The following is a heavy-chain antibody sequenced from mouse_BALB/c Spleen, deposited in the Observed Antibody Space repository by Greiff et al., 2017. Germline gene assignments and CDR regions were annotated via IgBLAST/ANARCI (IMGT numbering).Heavy chain of an antibody. V-gene: IGHV1-14*01. D-gene: IGHD1-2*01. J-gene: IGHJ4*01. CDR1: GYTFTSYV. CDR2: INPYNDGT. Sequence: VQLQQSGPELVKPGASVKMSCKASGYTFTSYVMHWVKQKPGQGLEWIGYINPYNDGTKYNEKFKGKATLTSDKSSSTAYMELSSLTSEDSAVYDCAREGAITTATRYAMDYWGQGTSVTVSS. CDR3: AREGAITTATRYAMDY.